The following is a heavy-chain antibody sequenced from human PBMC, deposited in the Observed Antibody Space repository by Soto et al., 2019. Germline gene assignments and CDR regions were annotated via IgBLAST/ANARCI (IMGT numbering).Heavy chain of an antibody. CDR3: ARPIATLRHDAFDI. D-gene: IGHD4-17*01. CDR1: GDSLSRSSYY. Sequence: PSETLSLTCTVSGDSLSRSSYYWGWIRQPPGEGLEWIGSIDHSGSTYYNASLKSRVTISVDASKNEFSLKLSSVTAADTAVYYCARPIATLRHDAFDIWGQGTMVTVSS. J-gene: IGHJ3*02. V-gene: IGHV4-39*01. CDR2: IDHSGST.